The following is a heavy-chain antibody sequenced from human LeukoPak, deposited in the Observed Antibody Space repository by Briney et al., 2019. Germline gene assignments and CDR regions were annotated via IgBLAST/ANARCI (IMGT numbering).Heavy chain of an antibody. CDR3: ARGPDYYDSSGYCPIDDAFDI. Sequence: PGGSLRLSCAASGFTFSSYSMNWVRQAPGKGLEWVSSISSSSSYIYYADSVKGRFTISRDNAKNSLYLQMNSLRAEDTAVYYCARGPDYYDSSGYCPIDDAFDIWGQGTMVTVSS. J-gene: IGHJ3*02. CDR1: GFTFSSYS. V-gene: IGHV3-21*01. CDR2: ISSSSSYI. D-gene: IGHD3-22*01.